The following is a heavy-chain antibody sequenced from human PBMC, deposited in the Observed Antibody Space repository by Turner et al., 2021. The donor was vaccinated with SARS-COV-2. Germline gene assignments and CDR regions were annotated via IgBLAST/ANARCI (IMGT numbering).Heavy chain of an antibody. J-gene: IGHJ6*02. D-gene: IGHD3-9*01. CDR1: GGSFSGYE. Sequence: QVQLQQWGAGLLKPSETLSLTCTIYGGSFSGYEWTWIRPPPGKGLEWIGQMNLRGTTDSNPSLKSRVTLSGDRAKNQFSLNLTSVTAADTAVYYCAKVGGIRAGKYYFDKDVWGQGTTVTVSS. CDR3: AKVGGIRAGKYYFDKDV. V-gene: IGHV4-34*01. CDR2: MNLRGTT.